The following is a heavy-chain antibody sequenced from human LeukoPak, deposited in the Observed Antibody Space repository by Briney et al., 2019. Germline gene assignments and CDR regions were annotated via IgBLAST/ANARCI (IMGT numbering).Heavy chain of an antibody. V-gene: IGHV4-31*03. CDR2: IYYSGST. D-gene: IGHD3-10*01. Sequence: SETLSLTCTVSGGSISSGGYYWSWIRQHPGRGLEWIGYIYYSGSTYYNPSLKSRVTISVDTSKNQFSLKLSSVTAADTAVYYCAREKYYYGSGTTNWFDPWGQGTLVTVYS. J-gene: IGHJ5*02. CDR3: AREKYYYGSGTTNWFDP. CDR1: GGSISSGGYY.